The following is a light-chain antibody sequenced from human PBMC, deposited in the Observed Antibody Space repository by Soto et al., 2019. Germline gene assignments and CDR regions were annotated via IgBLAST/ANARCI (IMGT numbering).Light chain of an antibody. CDR3: QKYNSSPRT. CDR2: AAS. Sequence: DIQMTQSPSSLSAAVGGRVTIACRASQGTSTYSAWYQKKPGKVPKLLIYAASTLQSGAPSRFSASGSGTEFTLTITSLQPEDVATCYCQKYNSSPRTFGGGTKVEMK. CDR1: QGTSTY. V-gene: IGKV1-27*01. J-gene: IGKJ4*01.